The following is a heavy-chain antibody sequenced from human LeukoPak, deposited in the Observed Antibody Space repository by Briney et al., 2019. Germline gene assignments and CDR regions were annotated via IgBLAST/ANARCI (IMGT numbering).Heavy chain of an antibody. D-gene: IGHD2-21*01. Sequence: GRSLRLSCEASGFTSRNYPMSWVPDARRKGPQWVAGINGSGATAYHTPSLKGRVTISRDHARNIFFLEIYNLRSQNRPCFFFVMDSLQVPISAVGVFDLWGEGTLVTVSS. CDR3: VMDSLQVPISAVGVFDL. CDR1: GFTSRNYP. V-gene: IGHV3-23*01. CDR2: INGSGATA. J-gene: IGHJ4*02.